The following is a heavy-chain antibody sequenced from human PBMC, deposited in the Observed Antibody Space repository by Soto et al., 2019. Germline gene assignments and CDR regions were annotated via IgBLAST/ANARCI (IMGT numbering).Heavy chain of an antibody. Sequence: SETLSLTCTVSGGSISSGCYYWSWIRQHPGKGLEWIGYIYYIGSTYYNPSLKSRDTISVDTSKNQFSLKLSSVTAADTAVYYCARAGTTVNLPFDYLGQRTLVTFYS. D-gene: IGHD1-7*01. V-gene: IGHV4-31*03. CDR3: ARAGTTVNLPFDY. J-gene: IGHJ4*02. CDR1: GGSISSGCYY. CDR2: IYYIGST.